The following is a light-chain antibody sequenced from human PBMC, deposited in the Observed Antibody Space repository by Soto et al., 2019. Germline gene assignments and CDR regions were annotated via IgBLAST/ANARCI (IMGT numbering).Light chain of an antibody. Sequence: EIVLMQSAGALSLSKGERATLSCRASQSVSSSYLAWYQQKPGQAPRLLIYGASSRATGIPDRFSGSGSGTDFTLTISRLEPEDCAVYYCQQYVSSPFTFGPGIKVDIK. CDR2: GAS. CDR3: QQYVSSPFT. J-gene: IGKJ3*01. V-gene: IGKV3-20*01. CDR1: QSVSSSY.